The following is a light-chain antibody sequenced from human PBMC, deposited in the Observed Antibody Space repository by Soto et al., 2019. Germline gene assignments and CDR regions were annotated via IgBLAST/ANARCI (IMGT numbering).Light chain of an antibody. Sequence: DIQMTQSPSTLSGSVGDRVTITCRASQTISSWLAWYQQKPGKAPKLLIYDASSLQSGVPSRFTGSGFGTEFTLTISSLQPDDFATYYCQQYNSYSRTFGPGTKVDI. J-gene: IGKJ3*01. CDR1: QTISSW. CDR3: QQYNSYSRT. V-gene: IGKV1-5*01. CDR2: DAS.